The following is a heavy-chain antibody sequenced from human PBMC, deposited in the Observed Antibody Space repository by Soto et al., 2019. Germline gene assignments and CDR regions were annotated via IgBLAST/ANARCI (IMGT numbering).Heavy chain of an antibody. CDR3: AKAQLWSEFDY. J-gene: IGHJ4*02. Sequence: PGGSLRLSCAASGFTFSSYGMHWVRQAPGKGLEWVAVISYDGSNKYYADSVKGRFTISRDNSKNTLYLQMNSLRAEDTAVYYCAKAQLWSEFDYWGQGTLVTVSS. CDR1: GFTFSSYG. CDR2: ISYDGSNK. V-gene: IGHV3-30*18. D-gene: IGHD5-18*01.